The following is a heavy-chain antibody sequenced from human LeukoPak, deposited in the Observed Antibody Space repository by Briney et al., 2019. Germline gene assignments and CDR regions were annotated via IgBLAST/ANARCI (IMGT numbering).Heavy chain of an antibody. D-gene: IGHD2-15*01. CDR2: ISGSGGST. V-gene: IGHV3-23*01. CDR3: AKDRCSGGSCYSNWFDP. CDR1: GFTFSSYA. Sequence: GGSLRLSCGASGFTFSSYAMSWVRQAPGKGLEWVSAISGSGGSTYYADSVKGRFTISRDNSKNTLYLQMNSLRAEDTAVYYCAKDRCSGGSCYSNWFDPRGQGTLVTVSS. J-gene: IGHJ5*02.